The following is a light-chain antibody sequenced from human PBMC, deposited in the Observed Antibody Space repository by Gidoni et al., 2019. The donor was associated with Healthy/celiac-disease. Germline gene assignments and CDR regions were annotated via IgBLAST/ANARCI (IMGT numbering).Light chain of an antibody. V-gene: IGKV3-11*01. CDR2: DAS. Sequence: IVLTQSPATLSLDPGERATLSCRSSQSVSSYLAWYQQKPGQAPSLLIYDASNRATGIPAGFSGSGSGTDFTLTISSLEPEDFAVYYCQQRSNFFTFGPGTKVDIK. CDR3: QQRSNFFT. J-gene: IGKJ3*01. CDR1: QSVSSY.